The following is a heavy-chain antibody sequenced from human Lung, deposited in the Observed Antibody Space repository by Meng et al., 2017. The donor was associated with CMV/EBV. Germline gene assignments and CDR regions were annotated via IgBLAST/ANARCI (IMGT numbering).Heavy chain of an antibody. Sequence: SETLSLXCTVSGGFISSYSHYWGWIRQPPGKGLEWIGSIFFSGSTYYNPSLQSRVTISLDTSKKQFSVKLTAVTAADTAVYYCARDMNRGSQDYVRVTYRSGGVADWGQGVXVNGAS. D-gene: IGHD3-16*02. V-gene: IGHV4-39*07. CDR1: GGFISSYSHY. CDR3: ARDMNRGSQDYVRVTYRSGGVAD. J-gene: IGHJ4*02. CDR2: IFFSGST.